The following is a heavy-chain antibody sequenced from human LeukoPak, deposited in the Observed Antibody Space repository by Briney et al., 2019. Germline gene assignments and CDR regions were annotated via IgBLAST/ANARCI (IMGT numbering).Heavy chain of an antibody. Sequence: SETLSLTCTVSGGSISSHYWSWIRQPPGKGLEWIGYIYYSGSTNYNPSLKSRVTISVDTSKNQFSLKLSSVTAADTAVYYCARAGPAAAGGYYFDYWGQGTLVTVFS. J-gene: IGHJ4*02. CDR2: IYYSGST. CDR3: ARAGPAAAGGYYFDY. V-gene: IGHV4-59*11. D-gene: IGHD6-13*01. CDR1: GGSISSHY.